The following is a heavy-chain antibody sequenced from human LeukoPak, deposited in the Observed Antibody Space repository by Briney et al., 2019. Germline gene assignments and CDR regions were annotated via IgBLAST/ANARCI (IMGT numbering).Heavy chain of an antibody. J-gene: IGHJ4*02. CDR3: AREDGVSPYYFDY. V-gene: IGHV3-30-3*01. CDR2: ISYDGSNK. D-gene: IGHD3-10*01. CDR1: GFTFSTYW. Sequence: GGSLRLSCAASGFTFSTYWMSWVRQAPGKGLEWVAVISYDGSNKYYADSVKGRFTISRDNSKNTLYLQMNSLRAEDTAVYYCAREDGVSPYYFDYWGQGTLVTVSS.